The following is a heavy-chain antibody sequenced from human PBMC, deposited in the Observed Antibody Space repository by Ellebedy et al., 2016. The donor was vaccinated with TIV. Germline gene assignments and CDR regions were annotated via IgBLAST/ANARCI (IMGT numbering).Heavy chain of an antibody. V-gene: IGHV3-15*01. CDR3: TTRGITMVRGVLTDY. Sequence: ESLKISCSASGFTFSNAWMRWVRQAPGKGLEWVGRIKSKTDGGTTDYAAPVKGRFTITRDDSKHTLFLQMNSLKTEDTAVYYCTTRGITMVRGVLTDYWGQGTLVTVSS. CDR1: GFTFSNAW. CDR2: IKSKTDGGTT. J-gene: IGHJ4*02. D-gene: IGHD3-10*01.